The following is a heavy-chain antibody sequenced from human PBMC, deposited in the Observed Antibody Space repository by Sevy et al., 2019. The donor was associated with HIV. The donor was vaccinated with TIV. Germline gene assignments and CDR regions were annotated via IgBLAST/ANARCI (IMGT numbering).Heavy chain of an antibody. CDR3: ARDKFGYTSGWQATGGFDY. CDR1: GFTFSSHA. D-gene: IGHD6-19*01. Sequence: GGSLRLSCAASGFTFSSHAMHWVRQTPGKGLEWVAVISYDGSNKLFANSVKGRFTVSRDNSKNALYLQMNSLRAEDTAIYFCARDKFGYTSGWQATGGFDYWGQGTLVTVSS. CDR2: ISYDGSNK. J-gene: IGHJ4*02. V-gene: IGHV3-30-3*01.